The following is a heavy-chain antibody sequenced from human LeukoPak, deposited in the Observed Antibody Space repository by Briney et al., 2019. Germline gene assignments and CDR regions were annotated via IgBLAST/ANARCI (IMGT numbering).Heavy chain of an antibody. CDR2: ISYDGSNK. D-gene: IGHD6-19*01. CDR1: GFTFSSYG. V-gene: IGHV3-30*18. J-gene: IGHJ4*02. CDR3: AKAGYSSGWRNIDY. Sequence: GGSLRLSCAASGFTFSSYGIHWVRQAPGKGLEWVAVISYDGSNKFYADSVKGRFTISRDNSKNTLYLQMNSLRAEDTAVYYCAKAGYSSGWRNIDYWGQGTLVTVSS.